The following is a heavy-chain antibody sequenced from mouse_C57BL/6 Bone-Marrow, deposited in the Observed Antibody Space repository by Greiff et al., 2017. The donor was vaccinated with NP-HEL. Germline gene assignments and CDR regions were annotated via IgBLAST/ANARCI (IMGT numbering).Heavy chain of an antibody. Sequence: EVQAVESGGGLVKPGGSLKLSCAASGFTFRDYGMHWVRQAPEKGLEWVAYISSGSSTIYYADTVKGRFTISRDKAKNTLFQQMTSLRSEDTAMYYCANMDYWGQGTSVTVSS. J-gene: IGHJ4*01. V-gene: IGHV5-17*01. CDR1: GFTFRDYG. CDR3: ANMDY. CDR2: ISSGSSTI.